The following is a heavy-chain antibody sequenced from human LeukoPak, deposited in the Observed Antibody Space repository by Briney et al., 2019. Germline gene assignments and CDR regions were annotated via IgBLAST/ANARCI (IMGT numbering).Heavy chain of an antibody. J-gene: IGHJ4*02. V-gene: IGHV4-39*07. D-gene: IGHD2-8*01. CDR3: ARGLSVLMVYAIRGNFDY. CDR2: INHSGST. CDR1: GGSISSSNYY. Sequence: SETLSLTCTVSGGSISSSNYYWSWIRQPPGKGLEWIGEINHSGSTNYNPSLKSRVTISVDTSKNQFSLKMSSVTAADTAVYYCARGLSVLMVYAIRGNFDYWGQGTLVTVSS.